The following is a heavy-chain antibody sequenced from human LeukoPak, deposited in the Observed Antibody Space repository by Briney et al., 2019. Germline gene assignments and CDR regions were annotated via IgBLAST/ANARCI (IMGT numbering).Heavy chain of an antibody. CDR2: ISSPGTYI. D-gene: IGHD6-6*01. CDR3: ARGSIATRPTFFEY. Sequence: PGGSLRLSCAASGFTFSSHNINWVRQAPGKGLEWVSSISSPGTYIYYADSVKGRFTISRDNAKNSLYLQMDSLRDEDTAVYYCARGSIATRPTFFEYWGQGTLVTVSS. V-gene: IGHV3-21*01. CDR1: GFTFSSHN. J-gene: IGHJ4*02.